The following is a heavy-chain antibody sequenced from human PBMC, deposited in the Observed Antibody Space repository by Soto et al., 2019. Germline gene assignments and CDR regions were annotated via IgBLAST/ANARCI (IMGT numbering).Heavy chain of an antibody. D-gene: IGHD4-17*01. V-gene: IGHV3-30-3*01. Sequence: QVQLVESGGGVVQPGRSLRLSCAASGFTFSRYAMHWVRQAPGKGLEWVAVISYDGSNKYYTDSVKGRFTISRDNSKNPLYLKMNSLRAEDTAIYYCARDTVPTQTYYYYYGMDVWGQGPTVTVSS. CDR3: ARDTVPTQTYYYYYGMDV. CDR1: GFTFSRYA. J-gene: IGHJ6*02. CDR2: ISYDGSNK.